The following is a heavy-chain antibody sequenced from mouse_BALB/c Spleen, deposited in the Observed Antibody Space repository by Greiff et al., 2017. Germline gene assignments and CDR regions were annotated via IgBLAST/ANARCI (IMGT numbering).Heavy chain of an antibody. J-gene: IGHJ4*01. D-gene: IGHD2-4*01. CDR2: IYPGDGDT. CDR1: GFTFTSYW. CDR3: ARSYDYDDAMDY. V-gene: IGHV1-87*01. Sequence: HVKLQESGAELARPGASVKLSCKASGFTFTSYWVQWVKQRPGQGLEWIGAIYPGDGDTRYTQKFKGKATLTADKSSSTAYMQLSSLAAEDSAVYYCARSYDYDDAMDYWGQGTSVTVSS.